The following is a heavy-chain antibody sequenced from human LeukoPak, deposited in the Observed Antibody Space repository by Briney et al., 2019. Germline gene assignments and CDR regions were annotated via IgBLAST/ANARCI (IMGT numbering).Heavy chain of an antibody. CDR1: GFTFSSYE. CDR3: ARDSCRGGSCYSDY. J-gene: IGHJ4*02. Sequence: GGSLRLSCAASGFTFSSYEMNWVRQAPGKGLEWVSYISSSGSTIYYADSVKGRFTISRDNAKNSLYLQMNSLRAEDTAVYYRARDSCRGGSCYSDYWGQGTLVTVSS. V-gene: IGHV3-48*03. D-gene: IGHD2-15*01. CDR2: ISSSGSTI.